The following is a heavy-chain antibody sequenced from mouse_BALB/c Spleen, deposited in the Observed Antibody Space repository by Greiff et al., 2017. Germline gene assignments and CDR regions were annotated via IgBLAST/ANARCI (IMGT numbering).Heavy chain of an antibody. CDR3: ARGERSTMITTRAMDY. J-gene: IGHJ4*01. D-gene: IGHD2-4*01. CDR1: GYSFTGYN. V-gene: IGHV1-39*01. Sequence: EVKLMESGPELEKPGASVKISCKASGYSFTGYNMNWVKQSNGKSLEWIGNIDPYYGGTSYNQKFKGKATLTVDKSSSTAYMQLKSLTSEDSAVYYGARGERSTMITTRAMDYWGQGTSVTVSS. CDR2: IDPYYGGT.